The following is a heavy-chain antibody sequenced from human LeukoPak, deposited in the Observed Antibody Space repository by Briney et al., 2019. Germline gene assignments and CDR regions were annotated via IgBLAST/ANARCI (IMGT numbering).Heavy chain of an antibody. CDR2: IIPIVGIA. V-gene: IGHV1-69*04. Sequence: SVKVSCKASGGTFSSYAISWVRQAPGQGLEWMGRIIPIVGIANYAQKFQGRVTITADKSTSTAYMELSSLRSEDTAVYYCASAHCSSTSCSRRLDWFDPWGQGTLVTVSS. CDR1: GGTFSSYA. D-gene: IGHD2-2*01. J-gene: IGHJ5*02. CDR3: ASAHCSSTSCSRRLDWFDP.